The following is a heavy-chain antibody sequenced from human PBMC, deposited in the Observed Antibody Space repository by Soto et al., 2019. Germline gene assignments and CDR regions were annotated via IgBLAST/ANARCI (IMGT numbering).Heavy chain of an antibody. Sequence: QVQLVESGGGVVQAGRSLRLSCAASGFTFSSYAMHWVRQAPGTGLEWVAVISYDGKDKDYPDSVKGRFTISRDNSKNTLYLQMNSLRAEDTAVYYFARSAGESYPQYDYCGQGTLVTVSS. CDR3: ARSAGESYPQYDY. D-gene: IGHD1-26*01. CDR2: ISYDGKDK. V-gene: IGHV3-30*04. J-gene: IGHJ4*02. CDR1: GFTFSSYA.